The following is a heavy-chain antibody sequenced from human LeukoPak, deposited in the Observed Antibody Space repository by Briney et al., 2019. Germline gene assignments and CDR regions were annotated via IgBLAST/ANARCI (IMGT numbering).Heavy chain of an antibody. Sequence: ASVKVSCKASGYTFTTYYMHWVRQAPGQGLEWMGITNPNGGSTTYAQKFQGRVTMTRDTSTSTVYMELNSLRAEDTAVYYCARDHGSGSSDFDYWGQGTLVTVSS. V-gene: IGHV1-46*01. J-gene: IGHJ4*02. CDR1: GYTFTTYY. CDR3: ARDHGSGSSDFDY. D-gene: IGHD3-10*01. CDR2: TNPNGGST.